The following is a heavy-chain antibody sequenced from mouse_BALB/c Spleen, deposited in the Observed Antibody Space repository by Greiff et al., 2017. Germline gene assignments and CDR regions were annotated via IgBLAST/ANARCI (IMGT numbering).Heavy chain of an antibody. CDR3: ARWGNYGNYAMDY. D-gene: IGHD2-1*01. CDR1: GYTFTSYV. V-gene: IGHV1-14*01. Sequence: EVQLVESGPELVKPGASVKMSCKASGYTFTSYVMHWVKQKPGQGLEWIGYINPYNDGTKYNEKFKGKATLTSDKSSSTAYMELSSLTSEDSAVYYGARWGNYGNYAMDYWGQGTSVTVSS. CDR2: INPYNDGT. J-gene: IGHJ4*01.